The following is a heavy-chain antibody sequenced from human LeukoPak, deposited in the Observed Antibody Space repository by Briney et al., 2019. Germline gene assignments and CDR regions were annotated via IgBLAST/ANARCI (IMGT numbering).Heavy chain of an antibody. Sequence: PGGSLRLSCAASGFAFSSFAMGWVRQSPGKGLEWLSTINGGGNTTFYADSLKGRFTISRDNSKNTLYLHMDSLRPDDTAIYYCTKELQVAVAVADYYYFYMDVWGRGTAVTVSS. D-gene: IGHD6-19*01. V-gene: IGHV3-23*01. CDR1: GFAFSSFA. J-gene: IGHJ6*03. CDR2: INGGGNTT. CDR3: TKELQVAVAVADYYYFYMDV.